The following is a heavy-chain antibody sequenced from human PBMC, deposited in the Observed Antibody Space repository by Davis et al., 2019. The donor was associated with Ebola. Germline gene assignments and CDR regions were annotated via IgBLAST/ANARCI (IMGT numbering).Heavy chain of an antibody. CDR1: GFSFNIYG. CDR2: IGASDEGI. CDR3: ARRILGDSRGAVDV. Sequence: PGGSLRLSCAASGFSFNIYGMYWFRQPPGKGLEWVSYIGASDEGISYADSVKGRFTISRDNAKDSLYLHMNSLRDDDMAAYYCARRILGDSRGAVDVWGQGTTVTVSS. D-gene: IGHD2-15*01. V-gene: IGHV3-48*02. J-gene: IGHJ6*02.